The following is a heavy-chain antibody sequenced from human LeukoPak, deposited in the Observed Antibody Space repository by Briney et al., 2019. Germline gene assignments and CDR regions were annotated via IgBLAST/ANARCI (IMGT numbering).Heavy chain of an antibody. CDR1: GFTFSSYA. J-gene: IGHJ4*02. Sequence: GGSLRLSCAASGFTFSSYAMSWVRQAPGKGLEWVSAISGSGGSTYYGNSVKGRFNISRDNSKNTLYLQMNSLRAEDTAVYYCAKDLGYGDYLDFDYWGQGTLVTVSS. CDR2: ISGSGGST. D-gene: IGHD4-17*01. V-gene: IGHV3-23*01. CDR3: AKDLGYGDYLDFDY.